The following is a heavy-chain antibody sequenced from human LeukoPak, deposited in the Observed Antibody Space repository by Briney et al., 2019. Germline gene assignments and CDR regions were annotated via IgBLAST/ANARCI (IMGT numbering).Heavy chain of an antibody. V-gene: IGHV3-7*01. CDR3: ARDPGRWLQFSHFDY. D-gene: IGHD5-24*01. CDR2: IKQDGSEK. CDR1: GFTFSSYW. J-gene: IGHJ4*02. Sequence: GGSLRLSCAASGFTFSSYWMSWVRQAPGKGLEWVANIKQDGSEKYYVDSVKGRFTISRDNTKNSLYLQMNSLRAEDTAVYYCARDPGRWLQFSHFDYWGQGTLVTVSS.